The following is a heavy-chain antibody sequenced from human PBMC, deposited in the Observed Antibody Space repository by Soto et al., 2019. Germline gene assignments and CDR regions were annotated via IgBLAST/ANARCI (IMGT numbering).Heavy chain of an antibody. CDR3: ARVLTSDGYNPAYYFDY. CDR1: GGSISSYY. D-gene: IGHD5-12*01. Sequence: SETLSLTCTVPGGSISSYYWSWIRQPPGKGLEWIGYIYYSGSTNYNPSLKSRVTISVDTSKNQFSLKLSSVTAADTAVYYCARVLTSDGYNPAYYFDYWGQGTLVTVSS. CDR2: IYYSGST. V-gene: IGHV4-59*01. J-gene: IGHJ4*02.